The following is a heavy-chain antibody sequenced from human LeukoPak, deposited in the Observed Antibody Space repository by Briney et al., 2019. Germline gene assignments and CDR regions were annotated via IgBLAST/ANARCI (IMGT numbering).Heavy chain of an antibody. CDR3: ARSYDGSSGYWFLFRGKWVNDSFDI. CDR1: GGSISSGGYY. V-gene: IGHV4-31*03. J-gene: IGHJ3*02. CDR2: IYYSGST. Sequence: SETLSLTCTVSGGSISSGGYYWSWVRQHPGKGLEWIGYIYYSGSTYYNPSLKNGVTISVDTSKNQFSLKLTSLTSADTAVYYCARSYDGSSGYWFLFRGKWVNDSFDIWGQGTMVTVSS. D-gene: IGHD3-22*01.